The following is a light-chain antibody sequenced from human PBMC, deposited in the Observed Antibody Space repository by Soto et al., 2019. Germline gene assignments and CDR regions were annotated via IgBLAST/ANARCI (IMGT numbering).Light chain of an antibody. CDR1: SSDVGSYNL. CDR3: CSYAGSSTPVV. V-gene: IGLV2-23*02. CDR2: EVS. Sequence: QSVLTQPASVSGSPGQTITISCTGTSSDVGSYNLVAWYQQQPGKAPKLMIYEVSKRPSGVSNRFSGSKSGNTASLTISGLQVEYEADYYCCSYAGSSTPVVFGEGTKVTVL. J-gene: IGLJ2*01.